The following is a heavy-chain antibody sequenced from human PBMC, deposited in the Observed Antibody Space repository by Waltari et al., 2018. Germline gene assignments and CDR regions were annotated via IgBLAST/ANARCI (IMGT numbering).Heavy chain of an antibody. J-gene: IGHJ4*02. V-gene: IGHV3-7*01. CDR2: INQDGSEK. CDR3: SNSLNY. Sequence: EVQVGESGGGWFRPGGSRRLSGAASGFTFSDYWMDWVRQAPGKGLEWVANINQDGSEKHYVGSLKGRVTVSRDNAKNSLYLQINSLRAEDTAVYYCSNSLNYWGQGTLVTVSS. CDR1: GFTFSDYW.